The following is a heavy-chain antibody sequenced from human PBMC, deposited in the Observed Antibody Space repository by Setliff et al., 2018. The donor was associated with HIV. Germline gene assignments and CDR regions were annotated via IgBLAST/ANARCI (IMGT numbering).Heavy chain of an antibody. V-gene: IGHV3-73*01. CDR3: KADSSGYP. CDR1: GFTFSGST. J-gene: IGHJ5*02. Sequence: LRLSCAASGFTFSGSTIHWVRQASGKGLEWVGRIGSKANSYATAYAAAVKGRFTTSREDSKNTAYLQMNSLKTEDTAVYYCKADSSGYPWGQGTRVTVAS. CDR2: IGSKANSYAT. D-gene: IGHD3-22*01.